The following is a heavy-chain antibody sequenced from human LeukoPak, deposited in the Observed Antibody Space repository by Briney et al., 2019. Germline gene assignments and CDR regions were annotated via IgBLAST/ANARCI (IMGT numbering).Heavy chain of an antibody. D-gene: IGHD6-13*01. V-gene: IGHV4-34*01. Sequence: SETPSLTCAVYGGSFSGYYWSWIRQPPGKGLEWIGEINHSGSTNYNPSLKSRVTISVDTSKNQFSLKLSSVTAADTAVYYCARRPPRIAAAGTPRNAFDIWGQGTMVTVSS. CDR2: INHSGST. CDR3: ARRPPRIAAAGTPRNAFDI. J-gene: IGHJ3*02. CDR1: GGSFSGYY.